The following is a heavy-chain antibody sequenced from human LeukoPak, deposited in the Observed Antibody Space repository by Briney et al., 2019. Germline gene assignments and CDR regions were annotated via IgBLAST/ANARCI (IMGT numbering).Heavy chain of an antibody. V-gene: IGHV3-21*01. CDR1: GFSFSSYS. J-gene: IGHJ1*01. D-gene: IGHD2-2*01. CDR2: ISSSSSYI. CDR3: ASSWRYCSSTSCHEQYFQH. Sequence: GGSLRLSCAASGFSFSSYSMNWVRQAPGKGLEWVSSISSSSSYIYYADSVKGRFTISGDNAKNSLYLQMNSLRAEDTAVYYCASSWRYCSSTSCHEQYFQHWGQGTLVTVSS.